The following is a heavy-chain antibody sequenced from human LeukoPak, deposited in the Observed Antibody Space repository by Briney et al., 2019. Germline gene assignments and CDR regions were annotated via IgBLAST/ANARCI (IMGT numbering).Heavy chain of an antibody. V-gene: IGHV1-8*01. Sequence: ASVKVSCKASGYTFTSYDINWVRQATGQGLEWMGWMNPNSGNTGYAQKFQGRVTMTRNTSIGTAYMELSSLRSEDTAVYYCARGDTWIQSYRYYGMDVWGQGTTVTVSS. J-gene: IGHJ6*02. D-gene: IGHD5-18*01. CDR2: MNPNSGNT. CDR1: GYTFTSYD. CDR3: ARGDTWIQSYRYYGMDV.